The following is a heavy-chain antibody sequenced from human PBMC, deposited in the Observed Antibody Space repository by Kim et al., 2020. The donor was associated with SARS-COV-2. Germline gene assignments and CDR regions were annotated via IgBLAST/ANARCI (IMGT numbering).Heavy chain of an antibody. Sequence: GRVTITADESTSTAYMELSSLRSEDTAVYYCARDPRTIFGVVIGGGAFDIWGQGTMVTVSS. CDR3: ARDPRTIFGVVIGGGAFDI. D-gene: IGHD3-3*01. V-gene: IGHV1-69*01. J-gene: IGHJ3*02.